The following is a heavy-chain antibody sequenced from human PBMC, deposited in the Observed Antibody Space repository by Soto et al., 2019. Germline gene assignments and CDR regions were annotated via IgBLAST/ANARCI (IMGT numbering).Heavy chain of an antibody. CDR2: ISYHGTYK. J-gene: IGHJ3*02. Sequence: GGSLRLSCAASGFTFSSNCRAWVRQAPGKGLEWVAVISYHGTYKHHADSVKGRFTISRDNSKNTLYLQMNSLRAEDTAVYYCARDKQAHDAFDIWGQGTMVTVSS. CDR3: ARDKQAHDAFDI. CDR1: GFTFSSNC. V-gene: IGHV3-30*03.